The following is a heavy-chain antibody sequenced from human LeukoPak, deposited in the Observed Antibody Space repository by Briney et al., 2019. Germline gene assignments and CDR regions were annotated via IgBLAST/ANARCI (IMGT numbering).Heavy chain of an antibody. CDR2: AYYSGST. Sequence: MPSETLPLTCSVFDGSISNYYWSWIRQPPGKGLEWIGYAYYSGSTTYNPSLESRNTISVDTSKNQFSLKLTAVTAADTAVYYCARNSAVATARSWFDPWGQGNLVTVSS. CDR1: DGSISNYY. D-gene: IGHD6-19*01. CDR3: ARNSAVATARSWFDP. J-gene: IGHJ5*02. V-gene: IGHV4-59*08.